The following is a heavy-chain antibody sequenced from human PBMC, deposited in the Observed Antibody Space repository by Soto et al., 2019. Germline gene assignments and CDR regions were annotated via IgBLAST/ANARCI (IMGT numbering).Heavy chain of an antibody. CDR2: VSPKSGNT. J-gene: IGHJ4*02. D-gene: IGHD1-1*01. CDR3: ARGRTVSSIGPLLV. Sequence: QIQLVHSGAEVKKPGASVKVSCKASGYNFLDYAVSWVRQAPGQCLEWMGWVSPKSGNTDYARKVQSRFSMTTDTSTTTAYMELRGLRSDDTAVYYCARGRTVSSIGPLLVWGKGTLVSVSS. V-gene: IGHV1-18*01. CDR1: GYNFLDYA.